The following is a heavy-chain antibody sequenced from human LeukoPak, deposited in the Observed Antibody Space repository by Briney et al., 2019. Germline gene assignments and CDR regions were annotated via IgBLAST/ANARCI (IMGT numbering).Heavy chain of an antibody. V-gene: IGHV1-2*02. CDR1: GYTSTAYY. CDR3: ARDRVSVAAGVHWFDP. Sequence: ASVKVSCKASGYTSTAYYMHWVRQAPGQGLEWMGCINPNSGGTNYAQRFQGRVTTTRDTSISTAYMELSSLRSDDTAVYYCARDRVSVAAGVHWFDPWGQGTPVTVSS. D-gene: IGHD6-19*01. J-gene: IGHJ5*02. CDR2: INPNSGGT.